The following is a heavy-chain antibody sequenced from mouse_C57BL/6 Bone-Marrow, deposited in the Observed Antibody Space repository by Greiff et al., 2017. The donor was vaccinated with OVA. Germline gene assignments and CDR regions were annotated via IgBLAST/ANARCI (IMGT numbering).Heavy chain of an antibody. J-gene: IGHJ1*03. CDR1: GYTFTSYG. CDR3: ARPLYDYEWYFDV. Sequence: VQLVESGAELARPGASVKLSCKASGYTFTSYGISWVKQRTGQGLEWIGEIYPRSGNTYYNEKFKGKATLTADKSSSTAYMELRSLTSEDSAVYFCARPLYDYEWYFDVWGTGTTVTVSS. CDR2: IYPRSGNT. D-gene: IGHD2-4*01. V-gene: IGHV1-81*01.